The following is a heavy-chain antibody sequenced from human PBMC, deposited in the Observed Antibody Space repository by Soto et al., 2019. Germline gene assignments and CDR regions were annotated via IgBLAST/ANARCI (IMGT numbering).Heavy chain of an antibody. V-gene: IGHV4-31*03. Sequence: SETLSLTCTVSGDSMATGGHYYNWIRQVPGKGLEWIGYVYYSGATHYTPSLRARATISRDTSKNQFSLRLISVTAADTAPYYCARDKDLQPTVWGFWGQGIQVTVSS. CDR3: ARDKDLQPTVWGF. CDR1: GDSMATGGHY. J-gene: IGHJ4*02. D-gene: IGHD3-16*01. CDR2: VYYSGAT.